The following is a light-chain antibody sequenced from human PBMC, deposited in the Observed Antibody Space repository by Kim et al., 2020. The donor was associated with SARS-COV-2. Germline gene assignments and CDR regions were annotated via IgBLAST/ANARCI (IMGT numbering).Light chain of an antibody. V-gene: IGKV3-15*01. CDR1: QSVSSN. Sequence: SVSPGERATLSCRASQSVSSNLAWYQQKPGQAPRLLIYGASTRATGIPARFSGSGSGTEFTLTISSLQSEDFAVYYRQQYNNWPYTFGQGTKLEI. J-gene: IGKJ2*01. CDR2: GAS. CDR3: QQYNNWPYT.